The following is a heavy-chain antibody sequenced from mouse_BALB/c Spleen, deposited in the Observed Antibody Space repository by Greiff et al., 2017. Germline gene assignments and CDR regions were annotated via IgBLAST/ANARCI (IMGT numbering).Heavy chain of an antibody. CDR3: TRRRTGTAFDY. CDR2: INPNDGGT. V-gene: IGHV1-18*01. Sequence: EVKLMESGPELVKPGASVKISCKPSGYTITEYNMHWVKQSHGKSLEWIGGINPNDGGTSYNQKFKGKATLTVDKSSSTAYMELRSLTSEDSAVYYCTRRRTGTAFDYRGQGTTRPVSS. J-gene: IGHJ2*01. CDR1: GYTITEYN. D-gene: IGHD4-1*01.